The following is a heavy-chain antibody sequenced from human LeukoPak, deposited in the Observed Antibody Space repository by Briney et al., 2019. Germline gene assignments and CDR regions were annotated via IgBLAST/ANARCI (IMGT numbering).Heavy chain of an antibody. CDR1: GYTFTSYY. J-gene: IGHJ5*02. CDR2: INPSGGST. CDR3: ARDRERYSSSSGVPTWFDP. Sequence: ASVKVSCKAPGYTFTSYYMHWVRQAPGQGLEWMGIINPSGGSTSYAQKFQGRVTMTRDMSTSTVYMELSSLRSEDTAVYYCARDRERYSSSSGVPTWFDPWGQGTLVTVSS. V-gene: IGHV1-46*01. D-gene: IGHD6-6*01.